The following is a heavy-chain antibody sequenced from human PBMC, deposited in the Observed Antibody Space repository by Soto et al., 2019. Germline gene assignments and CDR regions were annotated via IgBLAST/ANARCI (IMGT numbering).Heavy chain of an antibody. CDR3: ARDGTEGDY. V-gene: IGHV1-46*02. Sequence: ASVKVSCKTSGDTFKSYYMRGVRQAPGQGLEWMGIINPSGGSTSYAQKFQGRVTMTRDTSTSTVYMELSSLRSEDTAVYYCARDGTEGDYWGQGTLVTVSS. D-gene: IGHD1-26*01. CDR1: GDTFKSYY. CDR2: INPSGGST. J-gene: IGHJ4*02.